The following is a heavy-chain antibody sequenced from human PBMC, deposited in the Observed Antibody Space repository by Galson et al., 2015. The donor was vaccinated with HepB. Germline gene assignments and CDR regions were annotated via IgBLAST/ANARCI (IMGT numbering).Heavy chain of an antibody. CDR2: IIPLFGLS. CDR3: ERDEGLRDILTGYPTEFPYQGIDV. CDR1: GGTFSNYA. J-gene: IGHJ6*02. Sequence: SVKVSCKASGGTFSNYAFSWVRQAPGQGPEWMGGIIPLFGLSTYAQRFQGRVTITADHSTSTVYMELSSLISDDTAVYYCERDEGLRDILTGYPTEFPYQGIDVWGQGTTVTVSS. V-gene: IGHV1-69*10. D-gene: IGHD3-9*01.